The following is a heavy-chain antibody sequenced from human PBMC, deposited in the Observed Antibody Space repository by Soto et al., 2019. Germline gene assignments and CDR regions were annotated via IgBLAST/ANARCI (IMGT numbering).Heavy chain of an antibody. CDR2: IYNSGST. CDR1: GGSISSYY. V-gene: IGHV4-59*08. D-gene: IGHD3-10*01. Sequence: PSETLSLTCTVSGGSISSYYWTWIRQPPGKGLEWIGFIYNSGSTHYNPSLRSRVTISVDTPKNQFSLKLRSVTAADTAVYYCASMGYHYGSGSCPLDYWGQGTLVTVSS. J-gene: IGHJ4*02. CDR3: ASMGYHYGSGSCPLDY.